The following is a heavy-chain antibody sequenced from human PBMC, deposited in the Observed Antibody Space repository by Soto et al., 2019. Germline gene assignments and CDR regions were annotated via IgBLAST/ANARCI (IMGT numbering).Heavy chain of an antibody. Sequence: GGSLRLSCAASGFTFSSYGMHWVRQAPGKGLEWVAVIWYDGSNKYYADSVKGRFTISRDNSKNTLYLQMNSLRAEDTAVYYCARDQALVRGFLGGEPQGIRGHYGMDVWGQGTTVTVSS. CDR3: ARDQALVRGFLGGEPQGIRGHYGMDV. D-gene: IGHD3-10*01. V-gene: IGHV3-33*01. J-gene: IGHJ6*02. CDR1: GFTFSSYG. CDR2: IWYDGSNK.